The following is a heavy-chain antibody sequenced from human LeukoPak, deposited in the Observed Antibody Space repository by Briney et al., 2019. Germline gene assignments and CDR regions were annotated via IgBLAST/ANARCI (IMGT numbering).Heavy chain of an antibody. Sequence: SETLSLTCTVSGGSISSYYWSWIRQPPGKGLEWIGYIYHSGSTYYNPSLKSRVTISVDRSKNQFSLKLSSVTAADTAVYYCARQDTAMDPFDYWGQGTLVTVSS. CDR1: GGSISSYY. V-gene: IGHV4-59*08. CDR3: ARQDTAMDPFDY. D-gene: IGHD5-18*01. J-gene: IGHJ4*02. CDR2: IYHSGST.